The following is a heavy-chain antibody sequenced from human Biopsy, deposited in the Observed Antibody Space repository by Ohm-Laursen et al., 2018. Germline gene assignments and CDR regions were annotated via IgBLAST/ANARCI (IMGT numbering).Heavy chain of an antibody. V-gene: IGHV3-9*01. Sequence: SLRLSCSASEFTFNDYAMYWVRQAPGMGLDWVSGISWNSGTTDYADSVKGRFTISRDNAKKSLYLQMNSLRAEDTALYYCAKDRYTGEYYYYYGMDVWGQGTTVSVSS. CDR3: AKDRYTGEYYYYYGMDV. J-gene: IGHJ6*02. CDR1: EFTFNDYA. D-gene: IGHD1-14*01. CDR2: ISWNSGTT.